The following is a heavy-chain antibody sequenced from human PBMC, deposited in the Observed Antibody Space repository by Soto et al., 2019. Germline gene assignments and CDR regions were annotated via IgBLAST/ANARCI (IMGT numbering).Heavy chain of an antibody. J-gene: IGHJ6*02. D-gene: IGHD3-3*01. CDR2: ISYDGSNK. V-gene: IGHV3-30-3*01. CDR3: ARGYDFWSGYYYPYGMHV. CDR1: GFTFSSYA. Sequence: QVQLVESGGGVVQPGRSLRLSCAASGFTFSSYAMHWVRQAPGKGLEWVAVISYDGSNKNHADTVKGRFTISRDNSKNPLYLQMNSLRAEDTAVYYCARGYDFWSGYYYPYGMHVWGQGTTVTVSS.